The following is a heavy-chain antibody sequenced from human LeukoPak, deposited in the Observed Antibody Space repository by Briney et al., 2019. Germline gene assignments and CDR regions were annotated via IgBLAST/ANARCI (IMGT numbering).Heavy chain of an antibody. CDR1: GGSISSGDYY. CDR3: ASAMGLRPIDY. Sequence: SETLSLTCSVSGGSISSGDYYWNWIRQPPGKGLEWIGYIYHSGSTFHNPSLKSRVTISVDRSKNQFSLRLRSVTAADTAVYYCASAMGLRPIDYWSQGTLVTVSS. J-gene: IGHJ4*02. D-gene: IGHD3-16*01. V-gene: IGHV4-30-2*01. CDR2: IYHSGST.